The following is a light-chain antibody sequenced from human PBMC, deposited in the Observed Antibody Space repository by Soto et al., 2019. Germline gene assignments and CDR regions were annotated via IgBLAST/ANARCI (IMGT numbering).Light chain of an antibody. V-gene: IGKV3-20*01. CDR1: QSVDSNY. J-gene: IGKJ5*01. CDR2: GAS. CDR3: QQYGTPRSVT. Sequence: IVLTQSPGTLSLSPGEQATLSCRSSQSVDSNYLAWYQQKPGQTPRLIXYGASGRADGIPHRFSGSGFGTDFTLTISKVEPEDFAVYYCQQYGTPRSVTFGQGTRLEIK.